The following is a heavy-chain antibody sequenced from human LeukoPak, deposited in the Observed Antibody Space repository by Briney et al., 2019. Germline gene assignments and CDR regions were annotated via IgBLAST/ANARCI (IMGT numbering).Heavy chain of an antibody. CDR2: INWNGGST. CDR3: VRLGRDGYTYGAAY. D-gene: IGHD5-24*01. J-gene: IGHJ1*01. CDR1: GYSFDDYG. V-gene: IGHV3-20*04. Sequence: GGSLRLSCAGSGYSFDDYGMRWVRQVPGKGLEWVAGINWNGGSTGYAASVKGRRTISRDNAKTALYLEMNSLRAEDTAFYYCVRLGRDGYTYGAAYWGQGTLVTVSS.